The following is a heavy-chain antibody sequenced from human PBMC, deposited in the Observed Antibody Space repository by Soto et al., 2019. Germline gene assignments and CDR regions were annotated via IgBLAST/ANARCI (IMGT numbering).Heavy chain of an antibody. J-gene: IGHJ4*02. CDR3: AKDYTVAADPSSVILFDY. CDR1: GFTFNHYA. D-gene: IGHD2-15*01. CDR2: IIANGGT. Sequence: GGSLRLSCAASGFTFNHYAMSWVRQAPGKGLEWVSIIIANGGTFYADSVKGRSTISRDNSKNTVYLQMSSLRVEDTAIYYCAKDYTVAADPSSVILFDYWGQGALVTVSS. V-gene: IGHV3-23*01.